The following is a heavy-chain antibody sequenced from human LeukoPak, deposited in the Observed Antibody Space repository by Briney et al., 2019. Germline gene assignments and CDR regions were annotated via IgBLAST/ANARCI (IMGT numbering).Heavy chain of an antibody. CDR3: AKDGYYGSGSYYVW. D-gene: IGHD3-10*01. CDR2: IRYDGSNK. Sequence: GRSLRLSCAASGFTFSSYGMHWVRQAPGKGLEWVAFIRYDGSNKYYADSVKGRFTISRDNSKNTLYLQMNSLRAEDTAVYYCAKDGYYGSGSYYVWRGQGTLVTVSS. J-gene: IGHJ4*02. CDR1: GFTFSSYG. V-gene: IGHV3-30*02.